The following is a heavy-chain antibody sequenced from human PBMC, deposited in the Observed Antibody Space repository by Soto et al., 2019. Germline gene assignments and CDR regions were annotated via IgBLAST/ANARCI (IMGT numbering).Heavy chain of an antibody. J-gene: IGHJ4*02. CDR3: ARDGVAVTTGISGY. CDR1: GFTFSSYA. D-gene: IGHD4-4*01. Sequence: QVQLVESGGGVVQPGRSLRLSCAASGFTFSSYAMHWVRQAPGKGLEWVAVISYDGSNKYYADSVKGRFTISRDNSKNTLYLQMNSLRAEDTAVYYCARDGVAVTTGISGYWGQGTLVTVSS. CDR2: ISYDGSNK. V-gene: IGHV3-30-3*01.